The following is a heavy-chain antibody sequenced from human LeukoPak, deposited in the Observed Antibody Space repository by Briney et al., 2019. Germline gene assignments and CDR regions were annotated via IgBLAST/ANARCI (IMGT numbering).Heavy chain of an antibody. J-gene: IGHJ4*02. D-gene: IGHD5-18*01. CDR3: TTLSSLRGYSYGTEKSYFDY. Sequence: GGSLRLSCAASGFTFTSAWMSWVRQAPGKGLEWAGRIKSKNDGGTTDYAAPVKGRFTISRDDSKNTLYLQMNSLKTEDTAVYYCTTLSSLRGYSYGTEKSYFDYWGQGTLVTVSS. CDR2: IKSKNDGGTT. V-gene: IGHV3-15*01. CDR1: GFTFTSAW.